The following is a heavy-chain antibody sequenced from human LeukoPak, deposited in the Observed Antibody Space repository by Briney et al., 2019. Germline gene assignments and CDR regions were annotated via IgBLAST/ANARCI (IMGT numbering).Heavy chain of an antibody. V-gene: IGHV3-23*01. CDR3: AKNPLRFLEWLSPAPFDY. J-gene: IGHJ4*02. D-gene: IGHD3-3*01. CDR2: ISGSGGST. CDR1: GFTFSSYA. Sequence: GGSLRLSCAASGFTFSSYAMSWVRQAPGKGLEWVSAISGSGGSTYYADSVKGRFTISRDNSKNTLYLQMNSLRAEGTAVYYCAKNPLRFLEWLSPAPFDYWGQGTLVTVSS.